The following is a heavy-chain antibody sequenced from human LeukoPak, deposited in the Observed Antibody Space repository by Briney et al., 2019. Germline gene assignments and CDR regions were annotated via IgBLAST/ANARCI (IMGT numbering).Heavy chain of an antibody. D-gene: IGHD3-3*01. J-gene: IGHJ4*02. Sequence: SETLSLTCTVSGGSISSYYWSWIRQPPGKGLEWIGYISYSGSTDYNPSLKSRVTISVDKSENYFSLRMSSVTAADTAVYYCARLPRYDFWSWGQGTLVTVSS. CDR2: ISYSGST. CDR3: ARLPRYDFWS. CDR1: GGSISSYY. V-gene: IGHV4-59*08.